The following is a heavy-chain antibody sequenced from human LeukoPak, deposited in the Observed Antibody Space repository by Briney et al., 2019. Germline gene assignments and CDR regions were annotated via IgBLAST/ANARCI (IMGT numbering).Heavy chain of an antibody. J-gene: IGHJ5*02. V-gene: IGHV1-8*01. D-gene: IGHD2-2*01. CDR1: GYTFTSYD. CDR2: MNPNSGNT. CDR3: AREGPRYCSSTSCRNWFDH. Sequence: ASVKVSCKASGYTFTSYDINWVRQATGQGLEWMGWMNPNSGNTGYAQKFQGRVTMTRNTSISTAYMELSSLRSEDTAVYYCAREGPRYCSSTSCRNWFDHWGQGTLVTVSS.